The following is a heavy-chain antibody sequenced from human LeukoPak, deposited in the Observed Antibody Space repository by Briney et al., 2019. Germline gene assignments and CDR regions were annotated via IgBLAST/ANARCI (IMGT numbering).Heavy chain of an antibody. CDR1: GFTFSSYW. CDR2: ISSDGSSA. CDR3: ARADGDPPFDP. J-gene: IGHJ5*02. V-gene: IGHV3-74*01. D-gene: IGHD4-17*01. Sequence: GGSLRLSCAASGFTFSSYWMHWVRQAPGKGLVWVSRISSDGSSANYADSVKGRFPISRDNAKNTLYLQMNSLRAEDTAVYYCARADGDPPFDPWGQGTLVTVSS.